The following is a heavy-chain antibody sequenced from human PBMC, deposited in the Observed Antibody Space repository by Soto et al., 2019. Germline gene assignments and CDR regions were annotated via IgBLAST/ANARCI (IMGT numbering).Heavy chain of an antibody. CDR3: ASASFTDMGNDY. Sequence: QVQLVESGGGLVKPGGSLRLSCAASRFTFSDYYMSWIRQAPGKGLEWVSYISSSGTTTSYADSVKGRFTISRDNAKNSLYLQMDSLRAEDTAVYYCASASFTDMGNDYWGQGTLVSVSA. J-gene: IGHJ4*02. D-gene: IGHD5-18*01. CDR2: ISSSGTTT. CDR1: RFTFSDYY. V-gene: IGHV3-11*01.